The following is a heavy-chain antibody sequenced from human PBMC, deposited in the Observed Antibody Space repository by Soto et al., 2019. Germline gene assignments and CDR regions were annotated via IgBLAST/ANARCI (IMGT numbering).Heavy chain of an antibody. CDR2: IYYSGST. J-gene: IGHJ6*02. Sequence: SETLSLTCTVSGGSVSSGSYYWSWIRQPPGKGLEWIGYIYYSGSTNYNPSLKGRVTISVDTSKNQFSLKLSSVTAADTAVYYCARDRVPIFAVGRGMDVWGQGTTVTVSS. CDR3: ARDRVPIFAVGRGMDV. D-gene: IGHD3-3*01. CDR1: GGSVSSGSYY. V-gene: IGHV4-61*01.